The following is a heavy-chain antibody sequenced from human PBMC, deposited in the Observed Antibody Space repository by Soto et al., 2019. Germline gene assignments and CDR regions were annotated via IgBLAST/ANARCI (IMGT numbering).Heavy chain of an antibody. CDR3: ARDRESSGPPAYMDV. CDR2: INSDGSST. D-gene: IGHD6-19*01. V-gene: IGHV3-74*01. J-gene: IGHJ6*03. Sequence: GGSLRLSCAASGFTFSSYWMHWVRQAPGKGLVWVSRINSDGSSTSYADSVKGRFTISRDNAKNTLYLQMNSLRAEDTAVYYCARDRESSGPPAYMDVWGKGTTVTVSS. CDR1: GFTFSSYW.